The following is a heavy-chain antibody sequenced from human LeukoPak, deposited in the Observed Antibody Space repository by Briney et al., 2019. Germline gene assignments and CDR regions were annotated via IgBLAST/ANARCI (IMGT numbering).Heavy chain of an antibody. CDR2: IYYSGST. CDR3: ASFYCSGGSCYQYFSYYYMDV. D-gene: IGHD2-15*01. J-gene: IGHJ6*03. Sequence: PSETLSLTCTVSGVSISTYYWSWIRQPPGKGLEWIGYIYYSGSTNYNPSLKSRVTISVDTSKNQFSLKLNSVTAADTAVYYCASFYCSGGSCYQYFSYYYMDVWGKGTTVTISS. CDR1: GVSISTYY. V-gene: IGHV4-59*08.